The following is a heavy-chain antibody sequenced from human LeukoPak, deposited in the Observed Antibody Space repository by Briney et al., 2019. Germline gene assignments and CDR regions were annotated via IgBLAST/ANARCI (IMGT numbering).Heavy chain of an antibody. CDR1: GGTFSSYA. J-gene: IGHJ1*01. V-gene: IGHV1-69*05. CDR3: ASIYYYDSSAQYFQH. CDR2: IIPIFGTA. D-gene: IGHD3-22*01. Sequence: SVKVSCKASGGTFSSYAISWVRQAPGQGLEWMGGIIPIFGTANYAQKFQGRVTITTDESTSTAHMELSSLRSEDTAVYYCASIYYYDSSAQYFQHWGQGTLVTVSS.